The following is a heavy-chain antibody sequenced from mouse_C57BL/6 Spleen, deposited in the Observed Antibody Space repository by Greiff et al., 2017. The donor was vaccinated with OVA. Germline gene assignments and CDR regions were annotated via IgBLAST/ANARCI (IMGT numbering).Heavy chain of an antibody. CDR1: GYTFTSYW. Sequence: QVQLQQPGAELVKPGASVKLSCKASGYTFTSYWMQWAKQRPGQGLEWIGEIDPSDSYTTYNQKFKGKATWTVDPSSSTAYRQLSSLTSEDSAVDYGAIDYGSSWNFDDWGQGTTRTVSS. V-gene: IGHV1-50*01. CDR2: IDPSDSYT. J-gene: IGHJ2*01. CDR3: AIDYGSSWNFDD. D-gene: IGHD1-1*01.